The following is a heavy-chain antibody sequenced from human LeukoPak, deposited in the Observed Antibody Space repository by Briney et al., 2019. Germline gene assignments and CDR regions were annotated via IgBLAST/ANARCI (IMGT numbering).Heavy chain of an antibody. Sequence: GRSLRLSCTTSGFTFSDYAVSWVSQAPGKGLEWIGFIRNKANGGTTEYAASVKGRFTISRDDSKTIAHLQMSSLKTEDTAVYYCSRFYSSGWASGAFDIWGQGTMVTVSS. D-gene: IGHD3-22*01. CDR3: SRFYSSGWASGAFDI. CDR2: IRNKANGGTT. V-gene: IGHV3-49*04. J-gene: IGHJ3*02. CDR1: GFTFSDYA.